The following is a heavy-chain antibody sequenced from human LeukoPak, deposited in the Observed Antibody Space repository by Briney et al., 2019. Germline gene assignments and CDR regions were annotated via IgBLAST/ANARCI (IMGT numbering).Heavy chain of an antibody. V-gene: IGHV3-23*01. Sequence: QPGGSLRLSFAASGXTFSSYAMSWVRQAPGKGLEWVSAISGSGGSTYYADSVKGRFTISRDNSKNTLYLQMNSLRAEDTAVYYCAKDPSYGSSWSYWGQGTLVTVSS. J-gene: IGHJ4*02. CDR1: GXTFSSYA. CDR3: AKDPSYGSSWSY. CDR2: ISGSGGST. D-gene: IGHD6-13*01.